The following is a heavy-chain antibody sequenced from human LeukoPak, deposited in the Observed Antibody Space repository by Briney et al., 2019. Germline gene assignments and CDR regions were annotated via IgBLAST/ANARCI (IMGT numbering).Heavy chain of an antibody. Sequence: SESLSLTCTVSVGSISRGGYNWSWIRQHPGKGLECIGYMCYSGSTYYNPSLKSRVTISVDTSKNQFSLKLSSVTAADTAVYYCARGSYVGPTSGYFDYWGQGTLVTVSS. CDR2: MCYSGST. J-gene: IGHJ4*02. CDR3: ARGSYVGPTSGYFDY. D-gene: IGHD1-26*01. CDR1: VGSISRGGYN. V-gene: IGHV4-31*03.